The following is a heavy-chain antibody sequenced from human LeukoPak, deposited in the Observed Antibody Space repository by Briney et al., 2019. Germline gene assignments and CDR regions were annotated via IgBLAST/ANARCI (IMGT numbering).Heavy chain of an antibody. Sequence: SETLSLACTVSGGSISGHYWSWIRQPPGKGLEWIGYIYYSGSTNYNPSLKSRVTISVDTSKNQFSLKLSSVTAADTAVYYCARGATSRDQLPLKYWGQGTLVPVSS. CDR3: ARGATSRDQLPLKY. D-gene: IGHD2-2*01. CDR1: GGSISGHY. CDR2: IYYSGST. J-gene: IGHJ4*02. V-gene: IGHV4-59*11.